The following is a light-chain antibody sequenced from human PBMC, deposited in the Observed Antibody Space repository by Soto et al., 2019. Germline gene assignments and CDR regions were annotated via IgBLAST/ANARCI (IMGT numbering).Light chain of an antibody. CDR3: QQLNSYPIT. Sequence: DIQLTQSPSFLSASVGDRVTITCRASQGISSYLAWYQQKPGKAPKLLIYAASTLQSGVPSRFSGSGSGTEFTLTISSLQPEDFATYYCQQLNSYPITFGQGRRPEIK. CDR2: AAS. CDR1: QGISSY. J-gene: IGKJ5*01. V-gene: IGKV1-9*01.